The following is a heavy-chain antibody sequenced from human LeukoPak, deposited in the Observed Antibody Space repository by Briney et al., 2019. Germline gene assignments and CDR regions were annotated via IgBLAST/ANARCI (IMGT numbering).Heavy chain of an antibody. CDR3: AQVGPECSGWYSGPYDAFYI. D-gene: IGHD6-19*01. V-gene: IGHV3-23*01. Sequence: GGSLWLSCAASGFTFSSYAMSWVRQAPGKGLEWVSAISGSGGSTYYADPVRGRFTISRNNSKNKLYLHMHILRGEDTALFYCAQVGPECSGWYSGPYDAFYIWGQGAMVTAS. CDR2: ISGSGGST. CDR1: GFTFSSYA. J-gene: IGHJ3*02.